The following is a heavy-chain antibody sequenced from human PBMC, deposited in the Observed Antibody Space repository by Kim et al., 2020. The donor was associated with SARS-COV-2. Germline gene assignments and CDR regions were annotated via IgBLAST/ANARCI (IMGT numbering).Heavy chain of an antibody. Sequence: GGSLRLSCAASGFTFSSYAMHWVRQAPGKGLEWVAVISYDGSNKYYADSVKGRFTFSRDNSKNTLYLQMNSLRAEDTAVYYCARDATNWGSEYYFDYWGQGTLVTVLS. CDR3: ARDATNWGSEYYFDY. V-gene: IGHV3-30-3*01. CDR2: ISYDGSNK. D-gene: IGHD7-27*01. CDR1: GFTFSSYA. J-gene: IGHJ4*02.